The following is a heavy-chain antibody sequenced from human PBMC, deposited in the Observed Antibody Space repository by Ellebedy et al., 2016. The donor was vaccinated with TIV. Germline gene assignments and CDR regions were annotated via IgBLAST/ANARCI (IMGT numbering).Heavy chain of an antibody. CDR2: IHPGDSDI. Sequence: GESLKISCKGSGYSFTSYWIGWVRQMPGKGLEWMGIIHPGDSDIRYSPSFQGQVTISADTSINTAYLQWSSLKASDTAMYYCARPSGSYIFFAFKAWGQGTMVTVSS. V-gene: IGHV5-51*01. D-gene: IGHD1-26*01. J-gene: IGHJ3*01. CDR3: ARPSGSYIFFAFKA. CDR1: GYSFTSYW.